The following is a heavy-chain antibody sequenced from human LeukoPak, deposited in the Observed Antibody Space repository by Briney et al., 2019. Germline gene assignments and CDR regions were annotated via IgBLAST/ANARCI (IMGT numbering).Heavy chain of an antibody. CDR1: GGSISSSSYY. V-gene: IGHV4-39*01. Sequence: SETLSLTCTVSGGSISSSSYYWGWIRQPPGKGVEWIGSIYYSGSTYYNPSLKSRVTISVDTSKNQFSLKLSSVTAADTAVYYCARAVEYYYDSSGHDYWRQGTLVTVSS. D-gene: IGHD3-22*01. J-gene: IGHJ4*02. CDR2: IYYSGST. CDR3: ARAVEYYYDSSGHDY.